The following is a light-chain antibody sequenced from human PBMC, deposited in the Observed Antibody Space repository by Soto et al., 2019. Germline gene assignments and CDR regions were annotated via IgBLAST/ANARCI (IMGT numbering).Light chain of an antibody. CDR2: CAS. CDR3: HQYNNWPTWT. J-gene: IGKJ1*01. V-gene: IGKV3-15*01. CDR1: QSVSSN. Sequence: EIVMTQSPATLSVSPGERATLSCRASQSVSSNLAWYQQKPGQAPRLLIYCASTRATGIPARLSGSGSGTNFILTISRRQSEDFAVNYCHQYNNWPTWTFGQGTKVEIK.